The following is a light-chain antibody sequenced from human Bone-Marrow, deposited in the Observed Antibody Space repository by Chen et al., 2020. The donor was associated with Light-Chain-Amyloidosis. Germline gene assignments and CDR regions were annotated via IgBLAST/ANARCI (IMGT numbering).Light chain of an antibody. CDR1: QSVASDY. CDR3: QQYGSSPVT. Sequence: ILLTQSPGTLSLSPVERATLSCRASQSVASDYVAWYQQKPGQAPRLLIYDASSRAPGIPDRFSGSESGIDFTLTISRVEPEDFAVYYCQQYGSSPVTFGQGTKVEIK. CDR2: DAS. J-gene: IGKJ1*01. V-gene: IGKV3-20*01.